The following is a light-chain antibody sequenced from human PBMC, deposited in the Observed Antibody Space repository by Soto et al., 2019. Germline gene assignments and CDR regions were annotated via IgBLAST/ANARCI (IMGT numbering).Light chain of an antibody. V-gene: IGLV2-23*01. CDR2: EGS. CDR1: SSDFGSYNL. Sequence: QSALTQPASVSGSPGQSITISCTGTSSDFGSYNLVSWFQQYPGKAPKLMISEGSKRPSGVSNRFSGSKSGNTASLTISGLQAEDEADYYCCSFADSTTRYVFGTGTKLTVL. J-gene: IGLJ1*01. CDR3: CSFADSTTRYV.